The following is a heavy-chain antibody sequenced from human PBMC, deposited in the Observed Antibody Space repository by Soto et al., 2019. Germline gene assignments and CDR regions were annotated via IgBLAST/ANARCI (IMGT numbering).Heavy chain of an antibody. CDR3: ARDPHEFWTSYWFDP. V-gene: IGHV1-18*01. J-gene: IGHJ5*02. Sequence: ASVKVSCKASGYTFNTYGINWVRQAPGQGLELMGWISAYDGKTTYAEKFQGRVALTTDTSTSTAYMELRSLRSDDTAIYYCARDPHEFWTSYWFDPWGQGTPVTVSS. D-gene: IGHD3-3*01. CDR1: GYTFNTYG. CDR2: ISAYDGKT.